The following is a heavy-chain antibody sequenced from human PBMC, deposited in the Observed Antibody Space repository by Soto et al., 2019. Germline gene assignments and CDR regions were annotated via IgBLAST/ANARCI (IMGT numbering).Heavy chain of an antibody. D-gene: IGHD2-15*01. CDR3: ARGRYCLIGRCCPNRFAS. CDR2: IYYSGST. V-gene: IGHV4-61*01. J-gene: IGHJ5*01. CDR1: GGSVSSGSYY. Sequence: PSETLSLTCTVSGGSVSSGSYYWSWIRQPPGKGLEWIGYIYYSGSTNYNPSLKSRVTISVDTSKNQFSLKLSSVTAADTAVYFCARGRYCLIGRCCPNRFASWGHGALVTVS.